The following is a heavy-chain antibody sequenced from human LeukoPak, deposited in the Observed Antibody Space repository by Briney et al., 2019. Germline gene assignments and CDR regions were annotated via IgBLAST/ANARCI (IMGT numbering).Heavy chain of an antibody. Sequence: GGSLRLSCAASGFSLSNYWMNWVRQAPGKGLEWVANIKQDGSEKNYVDSVKGRFTISRDNAKNSLILQMNSLRDEDTAVYYCARGRLSKYGMDVWGQGTTVTVSS. CDR1: GFSLSNYW. D-gene: IGHD2-2*01. V-gene: IGHV3-7*01. CDR3: ARGRLSKYGMDV. CDR2: IKQDGSEK. J-gene: IGHJ6*02.